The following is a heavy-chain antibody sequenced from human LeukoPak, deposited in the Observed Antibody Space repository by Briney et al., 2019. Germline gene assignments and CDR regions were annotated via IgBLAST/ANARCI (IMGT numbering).Heavy chain of an antibody. V-gene: IGHV4-59*01. J-gene: IGHJ4*02. CDR3: ARGGRGTGTTY. Sequence: SETLSLTCTVSGGSISSYYWSWIRQPPGKGLEWIGYIYYSGSTNYNPSLKSRFTISVDTSKNQFSLKLSSVTAADTAVYYCARGGRGTGTTYWGQGTLVTVSS. D-gene: IGHD1-1*01. CDR1: GGSISSYY. CDR2: IYYSGST.